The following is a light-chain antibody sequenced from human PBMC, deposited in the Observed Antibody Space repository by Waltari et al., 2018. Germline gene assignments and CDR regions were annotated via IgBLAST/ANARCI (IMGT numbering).Light chain of an antibody. Sequence: EIVLTQSPGTLSLSPGDRAILSCRARQSVSKYLAGYQQKPGQAPRLLIYGASSRATGIPDRFSGSGSGTDFSLTISRLEPEDFAVYYCQHYVSLPATFGQGTKVEIE. CDR1: QSVSKY. CDR2: GAS. J-gene: IGKJ1*01. V-gene: IGKV3-20*01. CDR3: QHYVSLPAT.